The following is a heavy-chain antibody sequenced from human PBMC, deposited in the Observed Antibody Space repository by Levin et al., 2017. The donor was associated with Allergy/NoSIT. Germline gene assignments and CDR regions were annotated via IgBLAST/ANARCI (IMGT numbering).Heavy chain of an antibody. CDR1: GFTFSSYG. CDR3: AKDLAPWEVVVTADDLFGVSGYDY. D-gene: IGHD2-21*02. Sequence: GGSLRLSCAASGFTFSSYGMHWVRQAPGKGLEWVAVISYDGSNKYYADSVKGRFTISRDNSKNTLYLQMNSLRAEDTAVYYCAKDLAPWEVVVTADDLFGVSGYDYWGQGTLVTVSS. J-gene: IGHJ4*02. CDR2: ISYDGSNK. V-gene: IGHV3-30*18.